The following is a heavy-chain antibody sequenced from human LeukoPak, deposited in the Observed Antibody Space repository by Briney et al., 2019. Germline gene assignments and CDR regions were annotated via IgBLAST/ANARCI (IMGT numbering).Heavy chain of an antibody. Sequence: ASVKVSCKASGYTFTGYGISWVRQAPGQGLEWMGWISAYNGNTNYAQKLQGRVTMTTDTSTSTAYMELRSLRSDDTAVYYCARGNYYDSSGYYGYWGQGTLVTVSS. V-gene: IGHV1-18*01. CDR3: ARGNYYDSSGYYGY. J-gene: IGHJ4*02. D-gene: IGHD3-22*01. CDR1: GYTFTGYG. CDR2: ISAYNGNT.